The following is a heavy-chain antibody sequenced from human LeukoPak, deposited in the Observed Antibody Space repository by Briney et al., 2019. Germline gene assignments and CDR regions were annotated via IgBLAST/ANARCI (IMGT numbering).Heavy chain of an antibody. CDR3: ARNENSGWGYFDY. V-gene: IGHV3-23*01. CDR2: IGGSNGIT. CDR1: GFTFNKYW. Sequence: SGGSLRLSCAASGFTFNKYWMSWVRQAPGKGLEWVSVIGGSNGITFYVGSVKGRFTISRDNSKDTLYLQMNSLRAEDTAVYYCARNENSGWGYFDYWGQGTLVTVSS. J-gene: IGHJ4*02. D-gene: IGHD5-12*01.